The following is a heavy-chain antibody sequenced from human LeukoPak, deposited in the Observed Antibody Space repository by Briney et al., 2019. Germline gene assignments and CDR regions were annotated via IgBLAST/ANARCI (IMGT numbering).Heavy chain of an antibody. J-gene: IGHJ4*02. D-gene: IGHD6-13*01. V-gene: IGHV1-18*01. CDR1: GYTFTSYA. CDR2: ISAYNGAT. Sequence: ASVKVSCKASGYTFTSYAISWVRQAPGQGLEWMGWISAYNGATKYAQKVQGRVTMTTDTSTSTAYVELRSLRSDDTAVYYCARDRSSSWYYFDYWGQGTLVTVSS. CDR3: ARDRSSSWYYFDY.